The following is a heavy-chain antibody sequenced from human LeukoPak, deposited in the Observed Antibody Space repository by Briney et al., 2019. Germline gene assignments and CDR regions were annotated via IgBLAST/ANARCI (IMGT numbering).Heavy chain of an antibody. D-gene: IGHD3-22*01. CDR1: GFTFSSYW. J-gene: IGHJ4*02. CDR2: IKEDGSEK. Sequence: PGGSLRLSCAASGFTFSSYWMNWVRQAPGKGLEWVANIKEDGSEKYYVDSVKGRFTISRDNPKNSLYLQMNSLRAEDTAVYYCASQNRIVDTTPAYWGQGTLVTVSS. CDR3: ASQNRIVDTTPAY. V-gene: IGHV3-7*01.